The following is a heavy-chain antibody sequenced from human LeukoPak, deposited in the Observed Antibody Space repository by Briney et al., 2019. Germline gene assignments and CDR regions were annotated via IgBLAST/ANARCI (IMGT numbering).Heavy chain of an antibody. D-gene: IGHD3-10*01. CDR1: GFTFSSYA. V-gene: IGHV3-23*01. J-gene: IGHJ4*02. Sequence: PGGSLRLSCAASGFTFSSYAMSWVRQAPGKGREWVSAISGSGGSTYYADSVKGRFTISRDNSKNTLYLQMNSLRAEDTAVYYCATNRFGELLYWGQGTLVTVSS. CDR2: ISGSGGST. CDR3: ATNRFGELLY.